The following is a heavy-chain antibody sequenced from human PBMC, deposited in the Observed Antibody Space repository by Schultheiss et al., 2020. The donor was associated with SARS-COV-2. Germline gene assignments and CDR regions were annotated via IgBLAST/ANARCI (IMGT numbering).Heavy chain of an antibody. CDR3: ARAASKGSGSYYTY. J-gene: IGHJ4*02. D-gene: IGHD3-10*01. CDR2: IYYSGST. Sequence: SQTLSLTCTVSGGSISSGSYYWSWIRQPAGKGLEWIGYIYYSGSTNYNPSLKSRVTISVDTSKNQFSLKLSSVTAADTAVYYCARAASKGSGSYYTYWGQGTLVTVSS. V-gene: IGHV4-61*10. CDR1: GGSISSGSYY.